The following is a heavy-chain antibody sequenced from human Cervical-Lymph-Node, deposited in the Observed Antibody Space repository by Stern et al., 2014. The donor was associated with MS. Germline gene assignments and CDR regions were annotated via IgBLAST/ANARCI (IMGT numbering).Heavy chain of an antibody. CDR3: AKESGSYDYYYFGMDV. Sequence: QLVQSGGGLVQPGGPLRLSCTASGLTFSSYGMSWVRQAPGQGLEWVSVISGSGADTYYGDSVKGRFTISRDNSKNTLYLRMNSLRAEDTAVYYCAKESGSYDYYYFGMDVWGQGTTVIVSS. J-gene: IGHJ6*02. V-gene: IGHV3-23*04. CDR2: ISGSGADT. CDR1: GLTFSSYG. D-gene: IGHD1-26*01.